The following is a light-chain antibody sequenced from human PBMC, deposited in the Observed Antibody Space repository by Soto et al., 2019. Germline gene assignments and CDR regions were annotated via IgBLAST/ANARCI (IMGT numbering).Light chain of an antibody. CDR2: AAS. CDR1: QDISNW. J-gene: IGKJ4*01. Sequence: DIQMTQSPSSVSASVGDRVTITCRASQDISNWLAWYQQKPGKAPNLLIFAASSLRSEVPSRFSGSGSATDVSLTISSLQPEDFATYYSQQASRFPPTFGGGTKVEIK. CDR3: QQASRFPPT. V-gene: IGKV1-12*01.